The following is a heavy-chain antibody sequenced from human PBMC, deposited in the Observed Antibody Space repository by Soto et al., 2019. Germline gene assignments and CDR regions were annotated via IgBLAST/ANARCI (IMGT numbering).Heavy chain of an antibody. CDR1: GGTFSSYA. CDR3: ARDFYSSSDDAFDI. D-gene: IGHD6-13*01. V-gene: IGHV1-69*13. J-gene: IGHJ3*02. CDR2: IIPIFGTA. Sequence: ASVKVSCKASGGTFSSYAISWVRQAPGQGLEWMGGIIPIFGTANYAQKFQGRVTITADESTSTAYMELSSLRSEDTAVYYCARDFYSSSDDAFDIWGKGTMVTVSS.